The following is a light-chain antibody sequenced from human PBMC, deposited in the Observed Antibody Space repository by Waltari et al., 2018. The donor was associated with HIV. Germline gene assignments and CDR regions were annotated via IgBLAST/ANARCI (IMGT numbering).Light chain of an antibody. Sequence: QSALTQPASVSGSPGQSITISCTGTGIDFGDFNYISWYQPHPAKAPKLILYEVTNRPSGISARFSGSKVGNTASLTISGLQADDEADYHCSSFTTRRTLVFGGGTRLSV. J-gene: IGLJ2*01. CDR3: SSFTTRRTLV. CDR1: GIDFGDFNY. V-gene: IGLV2-14*01. CDR2: EVT.